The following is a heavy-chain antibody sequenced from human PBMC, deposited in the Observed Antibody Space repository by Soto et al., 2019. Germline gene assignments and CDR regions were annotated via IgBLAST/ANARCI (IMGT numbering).Heavy chain of an antibody. J-gene: IGHJ5*02. CDR2: INHSGST. D-gene: IGHD2-2*01. CDR3: ARGILGYCSSTSCYYYGWFDP. CDR1: GGSFSGYY. V-gene: IGHV4-34*01. Sequence: SESLSLTCAVYGGSFSGYYWSWIRQPPGKGLEWIGEINHSGSTNYNPSLKSRVTISVDTSKNQFSLKLSSVTAADTAVYYCARGILGYCSSTSCYYYGWFDPWGQGTLVTV.